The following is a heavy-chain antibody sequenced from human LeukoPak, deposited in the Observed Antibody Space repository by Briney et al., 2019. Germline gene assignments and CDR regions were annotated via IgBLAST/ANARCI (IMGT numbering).Heavy chain of an antibody. CDR1: GFTFDKYA. CDR3: VFLEWLLNY. V-gene: IGHV3-30*02. Sequence: GSLRLSCAASGFTFDKYAMHWVRQAPGKGLEWVAFIRYDGSNKYYADSVKGRFTISRDNSKNTLYLQMNSLRAEDTAVYYCVFLEWLLNYWGQGTLVTVSS. CDR2: IRYDGSNK. D-gene: IGHD3-3*01. J-gene: IGHJ4*02.